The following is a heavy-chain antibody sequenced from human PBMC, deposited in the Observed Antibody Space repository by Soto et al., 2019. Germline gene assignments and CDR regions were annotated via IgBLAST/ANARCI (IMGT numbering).Heavy chain of an antibody. CDR3: IQSRCGGDCLQSYASYYYYGMDV. CDR1: AFSLSTGGVG. Sequence: QITLKESGPTLVKPTQTLTLTCTFSAFSLSTGGVGVGWIRQPPEKALEWLALIYWDDERYSPSLRSRLTITKDTSKNQVVLTMTNMDPVDTATYYCIQSRCGGDCLQSYASYYYYGMDVWGQGTTVTFSS. D-gene: IGHD2-21*02. V-gene: IGHV2-5*02. J-gene: IGHJ6*02. CDR2: IYWDDE.